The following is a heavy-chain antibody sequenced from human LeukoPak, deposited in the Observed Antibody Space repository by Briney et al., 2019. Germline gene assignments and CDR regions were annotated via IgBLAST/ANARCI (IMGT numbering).Heavy chain of an antibody. CDR2: ISSSSSTI. CDR3: ASGPSGSYLGPFDY. J-gene: IGHJ4*02. D-gene: IGHD1-26*01. V-gene: IGHV3-48*01. CDR1: GFTFSSYS. Sequence: GGSLRLSCAASGFTFSSYSMNWVRQAPGKGLEWVSYISSSSSTIYYADSVKGRFTISRDNSKNTLYLQMNSLRAEDTAVYYCASGPSGSYLGPFDYWGQGTLVTVSS.